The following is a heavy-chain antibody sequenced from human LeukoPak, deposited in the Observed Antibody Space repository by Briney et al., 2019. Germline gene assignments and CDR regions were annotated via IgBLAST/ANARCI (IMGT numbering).Heavy chain of an antibody. CDR2: IYYSGNT. D-gene: IGHD6-19*01. CDR1: GGSISSYC. J-gene: IGHJ4*02. CDR3: TRGMRGGSSGWFDF. Sequence: PSETLSLTCTVSGGSISSYCWTWIRQPPGKGLEWIGYIYYSGNTNYNPSLKSRVTISVDTSKNQFSLKLSSVTAADTAVYYCTRGMRGGSSGWFDFWGQGTLVTVSS. V-gene: IGHV4-59*01.